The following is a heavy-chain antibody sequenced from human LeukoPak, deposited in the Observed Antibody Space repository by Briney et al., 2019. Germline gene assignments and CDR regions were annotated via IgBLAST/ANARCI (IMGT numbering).Heavy chain of an antibody. CDR3: ARDGTYYGSGSYPLYYYYYYMDV. CDR1: GYTFTDYY. D-gene: IGHD3-10*01. CDR2: SNPNNGVT. Sequence: GASVKVSCKASGYTFTDYYVHWVRQVPGQGLEWIAWSNPNNGVTDSAQKFQGRVTMTRDTSISTAYMELSRLRSDDTAVYYCARDGTYYGSGSYPLYYYYYYMDVWGKGTTVTISS. J-gene: IGHJ6*03. V-gene: IGHV1-2*02.